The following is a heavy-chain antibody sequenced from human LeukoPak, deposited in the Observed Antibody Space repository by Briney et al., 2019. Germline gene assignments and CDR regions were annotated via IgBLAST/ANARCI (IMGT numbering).Heavy chain of an antibody. J-gene: IGHJ4*02. CDR2: INHSGST. D-gene: IGHD3-16*01. CDR3: ARVVGDLRRLDY. CDR1: GGSFSGYY. Sequence: SETLSLTCAVYGGSFSGYYWSWIRQPPGKGLEWIGEINHSGSTNYNPSLKSRVTISVDTSKNQFSLELSSVTAADTAVYYCARVVGDLRRLDYWGQGTLVTVSS. V-gene: IGHV4-34*01.